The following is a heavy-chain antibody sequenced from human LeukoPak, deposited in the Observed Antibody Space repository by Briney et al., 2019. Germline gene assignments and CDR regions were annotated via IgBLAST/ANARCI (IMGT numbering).Heavy chain of an antibody. CDR3: ARAPPYYGSGSYYGDFDY. CDR1: GYTFTGYY. J-gene: IGHJ4*02. Sequence: GASVKVSCKASGYTFTGYYMHWVRQAPGQGLEWRGWINPNSGGTNYAQKFQGRVTMTRDTSISTAYMELSRLRSDDTAVYYCARAPPYYGSGSYYGDFDYWGQGTLVTVSS. D-gene: IGHD3-10*01. CDR2: INPNSGGT. V-gene: IGHV1-2*02.